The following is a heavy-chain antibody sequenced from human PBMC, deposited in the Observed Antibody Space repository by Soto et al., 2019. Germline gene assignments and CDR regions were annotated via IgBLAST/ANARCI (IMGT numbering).Heavy chain of an antibody. J-gene: IGHJ6*02. CDR2: IGTAGDT. CDR3: ARDLDYRSGMEV. V-gene: IGHV3-13*04. CDR1: GFTFSSYD. Sequence: GGSLRLSCAASGFTFSSYDMHWVRQATGKGLEWVSAIGTAGDTYYPGSVKGRFTISRENAKNSLYLQMNSLRAGDTAVYYCARDLDYRSGMEVWGQGTTVTVSS.